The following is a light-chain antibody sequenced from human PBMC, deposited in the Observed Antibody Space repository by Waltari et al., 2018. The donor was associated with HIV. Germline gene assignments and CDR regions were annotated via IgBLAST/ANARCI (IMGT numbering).Light chain of an antibody. J-gene: IGKJ1*01. Sequence: DTQMTQSPSSLSASVGDRVTFTCRASQNVGTYLNWYQQKSRRAPKLLSFGASNVESGVPPRVSGNGSGTEFTFTINSLRPDGSGSYFCQQSYNAAQTFGQGTKV. V-gene: IGKV1-39*01. CDR2: GAS. CDR1: QNVGTY. CDR3: QQSYNAAQT.